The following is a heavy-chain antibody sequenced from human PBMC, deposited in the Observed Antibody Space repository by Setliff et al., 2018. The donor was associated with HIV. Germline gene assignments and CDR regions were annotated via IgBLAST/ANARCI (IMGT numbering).Heavy chain of an antibody. D-gene: IGHD3-10*01. CDR3: ARGDLLAVFDFDH. Sequence: RASVKVSCKASGYTFTTYSLHWVRQAPGQSLEWMGWINVGNGDTKYSQDLQGRITITRDTSANTAYMELSRLRSDDTAVYFCARGDLLAVFDFDHWGHGTLVTVSS. CDR2: INVGNGDT. V-gene: IGHV1-3*01. CDR1: GYTFTTYS. J-gene: IGHJ4*01.